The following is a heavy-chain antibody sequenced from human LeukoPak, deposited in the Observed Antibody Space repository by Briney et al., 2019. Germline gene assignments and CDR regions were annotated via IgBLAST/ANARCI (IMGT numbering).Heavy chain of an antibody. CDR3: ARASGIAAAGLFDP. CDR1: GYTFTGYY. Sequence: GASVKVSCKASGYTFTGYYMHWVRQAPGQGLEWMGWINPNSGGTNYAQKFQGRVTMTRDTSISTAYMELSRLRSDDTAVYYCARASGIAAAGLFDPWGQGTLVTVSS. D-gene: IGHD6-13*01. V-gene: IGHV1-2*02. J-gene: IGHJ5*02. CDR2: INPNSGGT.